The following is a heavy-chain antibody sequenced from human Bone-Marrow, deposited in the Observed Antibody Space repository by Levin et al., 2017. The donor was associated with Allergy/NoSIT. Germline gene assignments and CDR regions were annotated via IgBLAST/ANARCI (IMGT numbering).Heavy chain of an antibody. D-gene: IGHD2/OR15-2a*01. CDR1: GFTFSSYS. CDR2: ISSSSSTI. V-gene: IGHV3-48*01. CDR3: ARDGSMAIDY. J-gene: IGHJ4*02. Sequence: RASVKVSCAASGFTFSSYSMNWVRQAPGKGLEWVSYISSSSSTIYYADSVKGRFTISRDNAKNSLYLQMNSLRAEDTAVYYCARDGSMAIDYWGQGTLVTVSS.